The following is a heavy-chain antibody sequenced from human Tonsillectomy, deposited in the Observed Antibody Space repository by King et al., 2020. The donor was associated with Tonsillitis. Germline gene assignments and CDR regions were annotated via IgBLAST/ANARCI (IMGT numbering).Heavy chain of an antibody. Sequence: QLQESGPGLVKPSETLSLTCTVSGGSISSSSYYWGWIRQPPGKGLEWIGSIYYSGSTYYNPSLKSRVTISVDTSKNQFSLKLSSVTAADTAVYYCARVDSSGYASDYWGQGTLVTVSS. CDR1: GGSISSSSYY. D-gene: IGHD3-22*01. CDR3: ARVDSSGYASDY. CDR2: IYYSGST. V-gene: IGHV4-39*01. J-gene: IGHJ4*02.